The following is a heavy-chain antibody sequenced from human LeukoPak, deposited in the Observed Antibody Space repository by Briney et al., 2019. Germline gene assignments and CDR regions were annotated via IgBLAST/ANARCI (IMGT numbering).Heavy chain of an antibody. CDR1: GFTFSNYA. CDR2: ISNNGGAT. D-gene: IGHD2-15*01. CDR3: ARQLGYCSDGSCYLDS. V-gene: IGHV3-23*01. J-gene: IGHJ4*02. Sequence: PGGSLRLSCAASGFTFSNYAMSWVRQAPGRGLEWVSAISNNGGATYYADSVKGRFTISRDNSKNTLFVQMSSLRAEDTAVYHCARQLGYCSDGSCYLDSWGQGTLVTVSS.